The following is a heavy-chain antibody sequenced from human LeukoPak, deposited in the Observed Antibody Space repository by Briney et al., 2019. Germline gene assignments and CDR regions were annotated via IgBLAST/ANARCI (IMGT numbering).Heavy chain of an antibody. Sequence: ASVKVSCKASGYTFTGYYMHWVRQAPGQGLEWMGIINPTGGSTSYAQKFQGRVTMTRDTSTGTVYMELSSLRSEDTAVYYCARDHYHKIHSVMVTAPDYWGQGTLVIVSS. J-gene: IGHJ4*02. CDR2: INPTGGST. V-gene: IGHV1-46*01. D-gene: IGHD2-21*02. CDR3: ARDHYHKIHSVMVTAPDY. CDR1: GYTFTGYY.